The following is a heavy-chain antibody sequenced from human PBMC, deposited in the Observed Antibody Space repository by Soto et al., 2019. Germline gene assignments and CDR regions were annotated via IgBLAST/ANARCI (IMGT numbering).Heavy chain of an antibody. CDR1: GFTFSSYA. CDR2: ISGSGGST. CDR3: AKDLGSSSWYGEYYYYYGMDV. Sequence: GGSLRLSCAASGFTFSSYAMSWVRQAPVKGLEWVSAISGSGGSTYYADSVKGRFTISRDNSKNTLYLQMNSLRAEDTAVYYYAKDLGSSSWYGEYYYYYGMDVWGQGTTVTDSS. D-gene: IGHD6-13*01. V-gene: IGHV3-23*01. J-gene: IGHJ6*02.